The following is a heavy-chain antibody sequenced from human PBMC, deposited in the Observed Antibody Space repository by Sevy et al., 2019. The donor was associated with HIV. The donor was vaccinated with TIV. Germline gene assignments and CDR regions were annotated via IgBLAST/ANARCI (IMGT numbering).Heavy chain of an antibody. D-gene: IGHD3-10*01. Sequence: GGSLRLSCAASGFTFSNAWMSWVRQAPGKGLEWVGRIKSKTDGGTTDYAAPVKGIFTISRDDSKNTLYLQMNSLKTEDTAVYYCTTDLDGSGSYLVYGMDVWGQGTTVTVSS. V-gene: IGHV3-15*01. CDR1: GFTFSNAW. CDR2: IKSKTDGGTT. J-gene: IGHJ6*02. CDR3: TTDLDGSGSYLVYGMDV.